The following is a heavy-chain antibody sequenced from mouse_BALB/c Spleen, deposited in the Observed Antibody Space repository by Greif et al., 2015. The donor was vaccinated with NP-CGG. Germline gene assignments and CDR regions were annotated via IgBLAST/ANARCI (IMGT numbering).Heavy chain of an antibody. D-gene: IGHD1-1*01. J-gene: IGHJ1*01. Sequence: VQLQHSGAELVKPGASVKLSCKASGYTFTSYYMYWVKQRPGQGLEWIGEINPSNGGTNFNEKFKSKATLTVDKSSSTAYMQLSSLTSEDSAVYYCTRRGVVGYFDVWGAGTTVTVSS. CDR2: INPSNGGT. CDR3: TRRGVVGYFDV. V-gene: IGHV1S81*02. CDR1: GYTFTSYY.